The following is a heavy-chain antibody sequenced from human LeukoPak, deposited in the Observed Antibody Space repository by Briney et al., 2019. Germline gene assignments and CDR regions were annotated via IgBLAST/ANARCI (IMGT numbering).Heavy chain of an antibody. CDR2: INHSGST. J-gene: IGHJ3*02. V-gene: IGHV4-34*01. CDR1: GGSFSGYY. D-gene: IGHD3-16*01. Sequence: PSEILSLTCAVYGGSFSGYYWSWIRQPPGKGLEWIGEINHSGSTNYNPSLKSRVTISVDTSKNQFSLKLSSVTAADTAVYYCAHNPRWGRSDIWGQGTMVTVPS. CDR3: AHNPRWGRSDI.